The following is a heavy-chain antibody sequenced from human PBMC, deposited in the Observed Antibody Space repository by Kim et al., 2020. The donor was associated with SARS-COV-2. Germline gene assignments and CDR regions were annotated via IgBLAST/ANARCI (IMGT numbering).Heavy chain of an antibody. J-gene: IGHJ4*02. CDR1: GFTFSSYA. V-gene: IGHV3-30*04. Sequence: GGSLRLSCAASGFTFSSYAMHWVRQAPGKGLEWVAVISYDGSNKYYADSVKGRFTISRDNSKNTLYLQMNSLRAEDTAVYYCARGWELLHFDYWGQGTLVTVSS. CDR2: ISYDGSNK. CDR3: ARGWELLHFDY. D-gene: IGHD1-26*01.